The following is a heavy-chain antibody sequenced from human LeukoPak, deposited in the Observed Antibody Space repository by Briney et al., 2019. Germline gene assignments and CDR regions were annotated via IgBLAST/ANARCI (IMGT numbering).Heavy chain of an antibody. CDR2: IYSGGST. CDR3: ARDQSRWLVRHAFDI. V-gene: IGHV3-66*01. Sequence: GSLRLSCAASGFTVSSNYMSWVRQAPGKGLEWVSVIYSGGSTYYADSVKGRFTISRDNSKNTLYLQMNSLRAEDTAVYYCARDQSRWLVRHAFDIWGQGTMVTVSS. J-gene: IGHJ3*02. D-gene: IGHD6-19*01. CDR1: GFTVSSNY.